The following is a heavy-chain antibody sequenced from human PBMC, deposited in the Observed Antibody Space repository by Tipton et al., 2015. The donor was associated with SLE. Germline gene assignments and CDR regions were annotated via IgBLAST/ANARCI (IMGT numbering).Heavy chain of an antibody. V-gene: IGHV4-61*02. D-gene: IGHD6-6*01. Sequence: TLSLTCIVSGGSISSVNYYWTWIRQPAGKGLEWIGRIYTSGSTNYNPSLKSRVTMSVDTAKNQFSLKLSPVTAADTAVYYCAKSGSSHYYFYYMDVWGKGTTVTVSS. CDR2: IYTSGST. CDR3: AKSGSSHYYFYYMDV. J-gene: IGHJ6*03. CDR1: GGSISSVNYY.